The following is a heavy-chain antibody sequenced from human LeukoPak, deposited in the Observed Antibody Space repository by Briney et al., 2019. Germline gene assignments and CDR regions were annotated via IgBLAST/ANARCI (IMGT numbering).Heavy chain of an antibody. CDR1: GFTFSRYS. D-gene: IGHD3-3*01. CDR3: TTYDFWSVSYAFDI. J-gene: IGHJ3*02. Sequence: PGGSLRLSCAASGFTFSRYSMNWVRQAPGKGLEWVGRIKSKTDGGTTDYAAPVKGRFTISRDDSKNTLYLQMNSLKTEDTAVYYCTTYDFWSVSYAFDIWGQGTMVTVSS. V-gene: IGHV3-15*01. CDR2: IKSKTDGGTT.